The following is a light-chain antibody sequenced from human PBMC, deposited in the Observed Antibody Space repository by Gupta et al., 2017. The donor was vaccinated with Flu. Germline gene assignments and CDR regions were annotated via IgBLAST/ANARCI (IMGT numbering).Light chain of an antibody. Sequence: PSTLSASLGDRVTITCRASQSISSRLAWYQQKPGKAPKLLIYKASTVESGVPSRFSGSGSGTEFSLTISSLQPDDFANYYCQQHNNASRTFGEGTKVEIK. CDR3: QQHNNASRT. CDR2: KAS. J-gene: IGKJ4*02. CDR1: QSISSR. V-gene: IGKV1-5*03.